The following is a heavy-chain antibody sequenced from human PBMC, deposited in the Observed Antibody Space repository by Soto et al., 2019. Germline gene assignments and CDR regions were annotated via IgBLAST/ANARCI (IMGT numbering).Heavy chain of an antibody. CDR1: GFTFSTYS. CDR2: IGFSRGDM. CDR3: ARDRGYAFDV. Sequence: EVQLVESGGGLAQPGGSLRLSCAASGFTFSTYSMNWVRQAPGKGLEWVSYIGFSRGDMFYADSVKGRFSISRDNAKNSLYLQMNSLRAEDTAVYYCARDRGYAFDVWGQGTMVTVSS. V-gene: IGHV3-48*01. J-gene: IGHJ3*01. D-gene: IGHD3-10*01.